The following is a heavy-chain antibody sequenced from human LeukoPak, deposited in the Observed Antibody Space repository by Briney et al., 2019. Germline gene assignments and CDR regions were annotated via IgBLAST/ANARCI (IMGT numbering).Heavy chain of an antibody. D-gene: IGHD2-15*01. CDR1: RFASTTDS. CDR3: ARDRYCSGGSCYFGHYYYYMDV. J-gene: IGHJ6*03. V-gene: IGHV3-21*01. CDR2: IRSSGSYI. Sequence: SLRPSRALSRFASTTDSGNSIRHAPRKGLEWVSAIRSSGSYIYYADSVKGRFTIYRDNAKNSLYMQMNSLRAEDTAVYYCARDRYCSGGSCYFGHYYYYMDVWGKGTTVTVSS.